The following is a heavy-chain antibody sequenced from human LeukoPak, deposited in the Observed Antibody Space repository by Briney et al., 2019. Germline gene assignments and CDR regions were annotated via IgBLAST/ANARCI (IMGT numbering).Heavy chain of an antibody. J-gene: IGHJ6*03. V-gene: IGHV1-2*02. D-gene: IGHD4-17*01. CDR3: ARAPLRTYYYYMDV. CDR1: GYTFTGYY. Sequence: ASVKVSCKASGYTFTGYYMHWVRQAPGQGLEWMGWINPNSGGTNYAQKFQGRVTMTRDTSISTAYMELSRLRSDDTAVYYCARAPLRTYYYYMDVWGKGTTVTVSS. CDR2: INPNSGGT.